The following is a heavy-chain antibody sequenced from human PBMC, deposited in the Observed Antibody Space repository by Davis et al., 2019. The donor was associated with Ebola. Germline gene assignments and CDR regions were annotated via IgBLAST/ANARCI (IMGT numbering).Heavy chain of an antibody. CDR2: IDSSSSYI. Sequence: GESLKISCAASGFIFSSYSMNWVRQAPGKGLEWVSFIDSSSSYIYYADSVKGRFTISRDNAKNSLYLQMNSLRDEDTAVYYCARGSPWPYYYYGMDVWGQGTTVTVSS. D-gene: IGHD2-15*01. V-gene: IGHV3-21*01. CDR3: ARGSPWPYYYYGMDV. J-gene: IGHJ6*02. CDR1: GFIFSSYS.